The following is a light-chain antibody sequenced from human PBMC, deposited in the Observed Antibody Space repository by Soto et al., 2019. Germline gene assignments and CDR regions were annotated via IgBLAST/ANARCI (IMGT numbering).Light chain of an antibody. V-gene: IGKV3-15*01. CDR3: QQYNNWPLT. J-gene: IGKJ4*01. CDR1: QSVSGN. Sequence: EIVMTQSPATLSVSPGERATLSCRASQSVSGNLAWYQQRPGQTPRLLIFHASTRDTGVPARFSGSGSGTEFTLTISSLQSEDFAVYYCQQYNNWPLTFGAGTKVEIK. CDR2: HAS.